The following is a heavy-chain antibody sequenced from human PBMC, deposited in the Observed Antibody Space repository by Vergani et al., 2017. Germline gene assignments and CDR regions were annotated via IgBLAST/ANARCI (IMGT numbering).Heavy chain of an antibody. Sequence: EVQLVESGGDLVQPGGSLRLSCAVSGFTFSSYEMNWVRQAPGKGLEWVSYISLSGNTIYYPDSVKGRFTISRDNAKNSLYLQMNSLRAEDTAVYYCARSWNHFDYWGQGTLVTVSS. CDR1: GFTFSSYE. V-gene: IGHV3-48*03. CDR3: ARSWNHFDY. CDR2: ISLSGNTI. D-gene: IGHD1-1*01. J-gene: IGHJ4*02.